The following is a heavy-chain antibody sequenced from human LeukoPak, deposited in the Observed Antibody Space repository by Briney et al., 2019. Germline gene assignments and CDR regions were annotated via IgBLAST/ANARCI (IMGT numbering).Heavy chain of an antibody. CDR3: ARDEYLSILSYGSYLGHDAFDI. V-gene: IGHV3-74*01. CDR2: INSDGSST. CDR1: GFTFSSYG. Sequence: GGSLRPSCAASGFTFSSYGMHWVRQAPGKGLVWVSRINSDGSSTSYADSVKGRFTISRDNAKNTLYLQMNSLRAEDTAVYYCARDEYLSILSYGSYLGHDAFDICGQGTMVTVSS. J-gene: IGHJ3*02. D-gene: IGHD1-26*01.